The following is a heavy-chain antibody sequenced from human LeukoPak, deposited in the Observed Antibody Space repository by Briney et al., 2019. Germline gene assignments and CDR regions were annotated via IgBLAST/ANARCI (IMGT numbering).Heavy chain of an antibody. CDR1: GYSFTSYW. D-gene: IGHD3-22*01. V-gene: IGHV5-51*01. CDR3: ARHGPNYYYDSSGDY. CDR2: IYPGDSDT. Sequence: GESPKISCKGSGYSFTSYWIGWVRQMPGKGLEWMGIIYPGDSDTRYSPSFQGQVTISADKSISTAYLQWSSLKASDTAMYYCARHGPNYYYDSSGDYWGQGTLVTVSS. J-gene: IGHJ4*02.